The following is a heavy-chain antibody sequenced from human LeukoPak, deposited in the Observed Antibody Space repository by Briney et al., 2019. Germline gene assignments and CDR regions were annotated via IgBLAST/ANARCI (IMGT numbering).Heavy chain of an antibody. CDR3: ARDIGDCSNTSCYPGP. J-gene: IGHJ5*02. Sequence: ASVKVSCKASGYTFTGYYMHWVRQAPGQGLEWMGWINPNSGGTNYAQKFQGRVTMTRDTSISTAYMELSRLRSDDTAVYYCARDIGDCSNTSCYPGPWGQGTLVTVSS. V-gene: IGHV1-2*02. CDR2: INPNSGGT. CDR1: GYTFTGYY. D-gene: IGHD2-2*01.